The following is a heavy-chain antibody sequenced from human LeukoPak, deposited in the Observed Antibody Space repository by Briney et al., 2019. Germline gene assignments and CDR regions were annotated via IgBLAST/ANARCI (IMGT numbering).Heavy chain of an antibody. CDR3: ARVVATTVVDMEDFQH. CDR1: GFTFNTYT. D-gene: IGHD5-12*01. V-gene: IGHV3-30-3*01. Sequence: PGGSLRLSCAASGFTFNTYTMHWVRQAPGKGLEWVALISYDGTNQYYADSVKGRFTISRDNSKSTVYLQMNGLRIEDTAMYYCARVVATTVVDMEDFQHWGQGTLVAVSS. J-gene: IGHJ1*01. CDR2: ISYDGTNQ.